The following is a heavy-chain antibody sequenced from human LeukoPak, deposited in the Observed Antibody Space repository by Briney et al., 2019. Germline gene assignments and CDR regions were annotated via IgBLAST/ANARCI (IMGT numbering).Heavy chain of an antibody. J-gene: IGHJ4*02. Sequence: GGSLRLSCAGSGFSISNYGMSWVRQAPGKGLEWVSAISGSGGSTYYADSVKGRFTISRDNSKNTLYLQMNSLRAEDTAVYYCATVAGQYWGQGTLVTVSS. CDR3: ATVAGQY. CDR2: ISGSGGST. D-gene: IGHD6-19*01. CDR1: GFSISNYG. V-gene: IGHV3-23*01.